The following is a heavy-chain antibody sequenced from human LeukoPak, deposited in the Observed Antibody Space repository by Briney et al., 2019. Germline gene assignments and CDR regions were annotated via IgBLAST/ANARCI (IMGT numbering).Heavy chain of an antibody. CDR3: ARIDYYDSSGYPFDY. Sequence: GESLKISCKGSGYSFTSYWIGWVRQMPGKGLEWMGIIYPGDSDTRYSPSFQGQVTISADKSISTAYLQWSGLKASDTAMYYCARIDYYDSSGYPFDYWGQGTLVTVSS. CDR1: GYSFTSYW. J-gene: IGHJ4*02. V-gene: IGHV5-51*01. D-gene: IGHD3-22*01. CDR2: IYPGDSDT.